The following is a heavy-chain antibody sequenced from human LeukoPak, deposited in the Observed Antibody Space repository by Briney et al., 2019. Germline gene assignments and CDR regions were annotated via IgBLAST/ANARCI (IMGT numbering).Heavy chain of an antibody. V-gene: IGHV3-23*01. J-gene: IGHJ4*02. Sequence: GGSLRLSCAASGFTFSSCAMSWVRQAPGKGLEWVSVISGSGGTTYYADSVKGRFTISRDNSKSTLFLQMNSLRAEDTAVYYCAKGNGKAATGNVVDYWGQGTLVTVSS. CDR1: GFTFSSCA. CDR3: AKGNGKAATGNVVDY. D-gene: IGHD6-13*01. CDR2: ISGSGGTT.